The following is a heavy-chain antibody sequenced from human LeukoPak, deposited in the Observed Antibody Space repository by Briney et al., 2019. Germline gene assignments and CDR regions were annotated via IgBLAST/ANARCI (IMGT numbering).Heavy chain of an antibody. CDR1: GDSISYYY. CDR2: IYSNGGT. J-gene: IGHJ5*02. V-gene: IGHV4-4*07. Sequence: SETLSLTCSVSGDSISYYYWTWIRQPAGKGLEWIGRIYSNGGTNYNPSLNSRVTMSIDTAKNQFSLNLSSVTAADTAIYYCARVHNSAPGYCSGTSCYRLGGWFDTWGQGTLVTVSS. CDR3: ARVHNSAPGYCSGTSCYRLGGWFDT. D-gene: IGHD2-2*02.